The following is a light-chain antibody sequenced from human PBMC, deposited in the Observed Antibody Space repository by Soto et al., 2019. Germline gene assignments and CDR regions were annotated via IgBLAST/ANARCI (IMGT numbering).Light chain of an antibody. J-gene: IGKJ3*01. V-gene: IGKV3-15*01. Sequence: ERVMTQSPATLSGSPGERVTLSCRASQSVSSNLAWYQQKPGQAPRLLIYSAFFRATGIPARFSGSGSGTEFTLTISSLQSEDFAVYFCQQYNNWPFTFGLGTKVDIK. CDR3: QQYNNWPFT. CDR2: SAF. CDR1: QSVSSN.